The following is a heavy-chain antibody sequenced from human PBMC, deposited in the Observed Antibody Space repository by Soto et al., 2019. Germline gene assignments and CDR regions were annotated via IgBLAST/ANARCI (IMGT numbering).Heavy chain of an antibody. D-gene: IGHD3-9*01. CDR2: ISSSSSTI. CDR1: GFTFSSYS. V-gene: IGHV3-48*01. J-gene: IGHJ4*02. Sequence: LRLSCAASGFTFSSYSMNWVRQAPGKGLEWVSYISSSSSTIYYADSVKGRFTISRDNAKNSLYLQMNSLRAEDTAVYYCAREDPLYYDILTGSPGLDYWGQGTLVTVSS. CDR3: AREDPLYYDILTGSPGLDY.